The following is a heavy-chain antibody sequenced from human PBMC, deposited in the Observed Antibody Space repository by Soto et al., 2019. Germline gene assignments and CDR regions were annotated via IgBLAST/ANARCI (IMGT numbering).Heavy chain of an antibody. CDR2: MNPNSGNT. V-gene: IGHV1-8*01. Sequence: ASVKVYCKASGYTFTSYDINWVRQATGQGLEWMGWMNPNSGNTGYAQKFQGRVTMTRNTSISTAYMELSSLRSEDTAVYYCAREEVKGGNYYYYMDVWGKGTTVTVSS. J-gene: IGHJ6*03. D-gene: IGHD3-16*01. CDR3: AREEVKGGNYYYYMDV. CDR1: GYTFTSYD.